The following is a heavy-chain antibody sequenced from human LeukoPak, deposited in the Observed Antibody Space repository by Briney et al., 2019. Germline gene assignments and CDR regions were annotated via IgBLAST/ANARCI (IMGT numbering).Heavy chain of an antibody. D-gene: IGHD3-22*01. J-gene: IGHJ4*02. V-gene: IGHV4-59*01. CDR1: GGSISSYY. CDR3: XXXYYDSSGYYRYFDY. CDR2: IYYSGST. Sequence: PSETLSLTCTVSGGSISSYYWSWIRQPPGKGLEWIGYIYYSGSTNYNPSLKSRVTISVDTSKNQFSLKLSSVTAADTAVYYCXXXYYDSSGYYRYFDYWGQGTLVTVSS.